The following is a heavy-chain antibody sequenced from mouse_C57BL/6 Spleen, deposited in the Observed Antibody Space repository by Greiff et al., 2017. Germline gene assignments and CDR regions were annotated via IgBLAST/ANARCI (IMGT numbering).Heavy chain of an antibody. J-gene: IGHJ4*01. CDR2: INPYNGDT. V-gene: IGHV1-20*01. D-gene: IGHD2-2*01. Sequence: VQLKQSGPELVKPGDSVKISCKASGYSFTGYFMNWVMQSHGKSLEWIGRINPYNGDTFYNQKFKGKATLTVDKSSSTAHMELRSLTSEDSAVYYCARWGIYYGYDERDYYAMDYWGQGTSVTVSS. CDR1: GYSFTGYF. CDR3: ARWGIYYGYDERDYYAMDY.